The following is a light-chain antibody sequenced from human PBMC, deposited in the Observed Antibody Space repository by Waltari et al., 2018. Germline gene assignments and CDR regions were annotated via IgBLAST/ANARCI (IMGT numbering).Light chain of an antibody. CDR3: QKYDFLPAT. Sequence: EIVLTQSPGTLSLSPGERATISCRASQGVGKYLAWYQQRPGQAPMLLLYHASIRSTCIPDRFSGSGFGTDFSLTISRLEPEEFAVYYCQKYDFLPATFGQGTTVEIK. CDR1: QGVGKY. J-gene: IGKJ1*01. V-gene: IGKV3-20*01. CDR2: HAS.